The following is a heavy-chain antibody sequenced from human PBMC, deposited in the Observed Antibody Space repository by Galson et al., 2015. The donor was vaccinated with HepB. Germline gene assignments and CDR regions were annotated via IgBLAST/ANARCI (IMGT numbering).Heavy chain of an antibody. CDR2: IIPIFGTA. J-gene: IGHJ6*02. CDR3: ARMDMVRGRGQSCMDV. V-gene: IGHV1-69*13. CDR1: GGTFSSYA. D-gene: IGHD3-10*01. Sequence: SVKVSCKASGGTFSSYAISWVRQAPGQGLEWMGGIIPIFGTANYAQKFQGRVTITADESTSTAYMELSSLRSEDTAVYYCARMDMVRGRGQSCMDVRGQGTTVTVSS.